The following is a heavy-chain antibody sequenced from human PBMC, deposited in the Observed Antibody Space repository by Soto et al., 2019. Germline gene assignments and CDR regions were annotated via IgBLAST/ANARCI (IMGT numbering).Heavy chain of an antibody. D-gene: IGHD4-17*01. CDR2: IWFDGSNK. J-gene: IGHJ6*02. V-gene: IGHV3-33*01. Sequence: QVQLVESGGGVVHPGTSLRLSCAASGFSFSDYGMHWVRQAPGKGLEGVAVIWFDGSNKYYAESVKGRFTISRDNSKNTVDLQMDRLRADDTAVYYCARRRSTVTTAWFYHAMDVWGQGTTVTVSS. CDR1: GFSFSDYG. CDR3: ARRRSTVTTAWFYHAMDV.